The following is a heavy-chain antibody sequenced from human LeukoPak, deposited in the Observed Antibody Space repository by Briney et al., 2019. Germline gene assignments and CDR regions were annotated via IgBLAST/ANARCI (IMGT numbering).Heavy chain of an antibody. CDR1: GYSISSGYY. Sequence: SETLSLTCAVSGYSISSGYYWGWIRQPPGKGLEWIGSIYHSGSTYYNPSLKSRVTISVDTSKNQFSLKLSSVTAADTAVYYCARGDCSSTSCYLFDYWGQGTLVIVSS. D-gene: IGHD2-2*01. CDR2: IYHSGST. J-gene: IGHJ4*02. CDR3: ARGDCSSTSCYLFDY. V-gene: IGHV4-38-2*01.